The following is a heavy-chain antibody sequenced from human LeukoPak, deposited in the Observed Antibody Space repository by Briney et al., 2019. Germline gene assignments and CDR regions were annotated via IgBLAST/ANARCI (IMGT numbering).Heavy chain of an antibody. CDR2: ISSSSSYI. J-gene: IGHJ3*02. V-gene: IGHV3-21*01. CDR3: ASNYRYDAFDI. Sequence: GGSLRLSCAASGFTFSGYSMNWVRQAPGKGLEWVSSISSSSSYIYYADSVKGRFTISRDNAKNSLYLQMNSLRAEDTAVYYCASNYRYDAFDIWGQGTMVTVSS. CDR1: GFTFSGYS. D-gene: IGHD4-11*01.